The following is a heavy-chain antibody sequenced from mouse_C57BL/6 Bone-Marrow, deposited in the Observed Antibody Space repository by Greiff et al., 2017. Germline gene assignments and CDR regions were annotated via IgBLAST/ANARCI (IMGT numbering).Heavy chain of an antibody. V-gene: IGHV5-6*01. D-gene: IGHD2-2*01. Sequence: EVHLVESGGDLVKPGGSLKLSCAASGFTFSSYGMSWVRQTPDKRLEWVATISSGGSYTYYPDSVKGRFTISRDNAKNTLYLQMSSLKSEDTAMYYCARHSPDLLWLRGSFYWGQGTLVTVSA. CDR2: ISSGGSYT. CDR3: ARHSPDLLWLRGSFY. CDR1: GFTFSSYG. J-gene: IGHJ3*01.